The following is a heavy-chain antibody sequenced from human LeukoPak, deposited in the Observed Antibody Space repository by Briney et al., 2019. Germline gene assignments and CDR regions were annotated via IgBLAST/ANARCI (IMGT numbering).Heavy chain of an antibody. D-gene: IGHD2-21*02. CDR3: ARETVYCGGDCYSDY. CDR2: INPSGGST. CDR1: GYTFTSYY. J-gene: IGHJ4*02. V-gene: IGHV1-46*01. Sequence: ASVKVSCKASGYTFTSYYMHWVRQAPGQGLEWMGRINPSGGSTSYAQKFQGRVTMTRDTSTSTVYMELSSLRSEDTAVYYCARETVYCGGDCYSDYWGQGTLVTVSS.